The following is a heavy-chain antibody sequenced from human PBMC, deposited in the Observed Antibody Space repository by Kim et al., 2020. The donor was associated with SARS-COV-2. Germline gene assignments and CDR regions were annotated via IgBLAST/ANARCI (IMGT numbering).Heavy chain of an antibody. CDR2: IGTTGGNT. J-gene: IGHJ4*02. V-gene: IGHV3-23*01. CDR1: GFTFTNYA. Sequence: GAMRLSCAASGFTFTNYAMTWVRQAPGKGLEWVSTIGTTGGNTYYADSVKGRFTISRDNSKNTVCLQMSSLRDGDTAVYYCARSGSPDYWGPGTLVTVS. D-gene: IGHD3-3*01. CDR3: ARSGSPDY.